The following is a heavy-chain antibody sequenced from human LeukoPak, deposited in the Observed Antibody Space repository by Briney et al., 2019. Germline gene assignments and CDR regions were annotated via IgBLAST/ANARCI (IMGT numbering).Heavy chain of an antibody. V-gene: IGHV4-34*01. Sequence: PSETLSLTCAVYDGSFSGYYCSWIRQPPGKGLQWIGEINHSGSVNYSPSLKSRVTILLDTSKNQFSLNLSSVTAADTAVYYCARRPRGVIIKTWFDSWGQGTLVTVSS. CDR3: ARRPRGVIIKTWFDS. D-gene: IGHD3-10*01. CDR1: DGSFSGYY. J-gene: IGHJ5*01. CDR2: INHSGSV.